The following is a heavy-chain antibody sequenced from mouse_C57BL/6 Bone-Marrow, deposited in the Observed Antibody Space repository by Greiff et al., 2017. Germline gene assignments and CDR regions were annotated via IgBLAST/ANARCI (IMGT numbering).Heavy chain of an antibody. CDR1: GFNIKDDY. J-gene: IGHJ1*03. CDR3: TAYNFYWYFGV. CDR2: IDPENGDT. V-gene: IGHV14-4*01. Sequence: VQLQQSGAELVRPGASVKLSCTASGFNIKDDYMHWVKQRPEQGLEWIGWIDPENGDTEYASKFQGKATITADTSSNTAYLQLSSLTSEDTAVYYCTAYNFYWYFGVWGTGTTVTGSS. D-gene: IGHD6-5*01.